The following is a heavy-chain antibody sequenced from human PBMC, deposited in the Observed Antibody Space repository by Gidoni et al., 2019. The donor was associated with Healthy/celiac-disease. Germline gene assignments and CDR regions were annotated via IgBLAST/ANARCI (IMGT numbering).Heavy chain of an antibody. V-gene: IGHV3-73*02. D-gene: IGHD1-1*01. Sequence: EVQLVESGGGLVQPGGSLNLACAASGFTFSGSAMHWGRQASGKGLEWVGRIRSKANSYATAYAASVKGRFTISRDDSKNTAYLQMNSLKTEDTAVYYCTRPWNDGCDWGQGTLVTVSS. CDR3: TRPWNDGCD. CDR1: GFTFSGSA. J-gene: IGHJ4*02. CDR2: IRSKANSYAT.